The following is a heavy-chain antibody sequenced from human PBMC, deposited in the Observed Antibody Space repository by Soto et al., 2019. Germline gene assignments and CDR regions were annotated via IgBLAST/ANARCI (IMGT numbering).Heavy chain of an antibody. V-gene: IGHV1-69*06. CDR3: ARERYSSGWNAFDY. D-gene: IGHD6-19*01. CDR1: GGTFSSYA. Sequence: ASVKVSCKASGGTFSSYAISWVRQAPGQGLEWMGGIIPIFGTANYAQKFQGRVTITADKSTSTAYMELSSLRSEDTAVYYCARERYSSGWNAFDYWGQGTLVTVSS. J-gene: IGHJ4*02. CDR2: IIPIFGTA.